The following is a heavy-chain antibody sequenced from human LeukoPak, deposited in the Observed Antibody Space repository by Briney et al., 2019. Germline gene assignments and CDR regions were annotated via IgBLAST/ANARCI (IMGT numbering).Heavy chain of an antibody. CDR3: ARDASYDSSGYYLDY. V-gene: IGHV3-23*01. J-gene: IGHJ4*02. CDR1: GFTFSSYA. CDR2: ISGSGGST. Sequence: GGSLRLSCAASGFTFSSYAMSWVRQAPGKGLEWVSAISGSGGSTYYADSVKGRFTISRDNSKNTLYLQMNSLRAEDTAVYYCARDASYDSSGYYLDYWGQGTLVIVSS. D-gene: IGHD3-22*01.